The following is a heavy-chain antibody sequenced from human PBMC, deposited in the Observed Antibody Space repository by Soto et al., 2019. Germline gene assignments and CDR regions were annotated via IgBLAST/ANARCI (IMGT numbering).Heavy chain of an antibody. V-gene: IGHV4-30-4*08. Sequence: WTWIRQPPGKGLEWIGYVYYSGSVLYNPSLKNRLNISVDTSKNQFSLRLTSVTAADTAVYFCAREDDGGDRDYYGLDVWGQGPTVTVSS. J-gene: IGHJ6*02. CDR3: AREDDGGDRDYYGLDV. CDR2: VYYSGSV. D-gene: IGHD2-21*02.